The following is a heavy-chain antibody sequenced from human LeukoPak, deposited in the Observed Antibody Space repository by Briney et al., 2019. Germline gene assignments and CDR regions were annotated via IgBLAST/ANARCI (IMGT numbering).Heavy chain of an antibody. D-gene: IGHD4-17*01. CDR2: IDPIDSYT. Sequence: GESLKISCKGSGYIFSNYWISWVRQMPGEGLEWMGRIDPIDSYTNYSPSFQGHATMSVDKSTSTAYLQWSSLKASDTAMYYCARQTTVTTQSDYWGQGTLVTVSS. V-gene: IGHV5-10-1*01. J-gene: IGHJ4*02. CDR1: GYIFSNYW. CDR3: ARQTTVTTQSDY.